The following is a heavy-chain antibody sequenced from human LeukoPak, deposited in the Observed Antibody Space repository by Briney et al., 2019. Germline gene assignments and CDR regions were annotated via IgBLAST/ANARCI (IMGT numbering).Heavy chain of an antibody. D-gene: IGHD4-17*01. Sequence: SGGSLRLSCAASGFTFGSYDIHWVRHVIGKGLEWVSAIDSAGDTYYLGSVKGRFTISRENAKNSLYPQMNSLRTGDTAVYYCARENGDYALDYWGQGTLVTVSS. CDR3: ARENGDYALDY. V-gene: IGHV3-13*01. CDR1: GFTFGSYD. J-gene: IGHJ4*02. CDR2: IDSAGDT.